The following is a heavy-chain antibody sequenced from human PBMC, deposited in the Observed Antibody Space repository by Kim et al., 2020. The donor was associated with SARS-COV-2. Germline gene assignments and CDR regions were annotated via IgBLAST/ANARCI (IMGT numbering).Heavy chain of an antibody. CDR1: GYSFVSDW. CDR2: IYPGDSDT. V-gene: IGHV5-51*01. D-gene: IGHD6-13*01. J-gene: IGHJ2*01. CDR3: ARHVSAAGTIAYFDL. Sequence: GESLKISCKGSGYSFVSDWIAWVRQMPGKGLEWMGIIYPGDSDTIYRPSFQGQVTFSADKSINTAYLQWSSLKASETAMYYCARHVSAAGTIAYFDLWCRGTPVTVSS.